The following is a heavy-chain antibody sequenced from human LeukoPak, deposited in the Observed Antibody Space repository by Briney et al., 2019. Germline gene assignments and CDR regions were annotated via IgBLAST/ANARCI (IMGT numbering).Heavy chain of an antibody. CDR2: INKSGSI. J-gene: IGHJ3*02. V-gene: IGHV4-34*01. CDR3: ARVKGVSPPTSDAFDI. CDR1: GGSFRGYY. Sequence: PSETLSLTCAVYGGSFRGYYWSWVRQPPGKGVEWVWEINKSGSIKYNPSLKSRVTISVDTSKNQFSLKLKSVSAADTAVYYCARVKGVSPPTSDAFDIWGQGTMVTVSS. D-gene: IGHD1-14*01.